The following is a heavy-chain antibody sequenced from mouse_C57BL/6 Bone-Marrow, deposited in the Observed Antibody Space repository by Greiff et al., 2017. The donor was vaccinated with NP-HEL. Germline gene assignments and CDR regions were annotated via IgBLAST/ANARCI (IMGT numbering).Heavy chain of an antibody. J-gene: IGHJ1*03. CDR1: GYTFTSYW. CDR2: IDPNSGGT. CDR3: ARYYYGSRGGYFDV. V-gene: IGHV1-72*01. Sequence: VQLQQPGADLVKPGASVKLSCKASGYTFTSYWMHWVKQRPGRGLEWIGRIDPNSGGTKFNEKFKTKATLTVDKPSSTAYMQLSSLTSEYSAVYDCARYYYGSRGGYFDVWGTGTTVTVSS. D-gene: IGHD1-1*01.